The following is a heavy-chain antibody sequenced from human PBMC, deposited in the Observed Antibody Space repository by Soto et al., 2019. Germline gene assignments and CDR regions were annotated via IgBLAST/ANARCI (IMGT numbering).Heavy chain of an antibody. CDR2: MNPNSGNT. J-gene: IGHJ4*02. V-gene: IGHV1-8*01. D-gene: IGHD3-22*01. CDR3: ARRKRDYYDSSGYYSDY. CDR1: GYTFTSYD. Sequence: QVQLVQSGAEVKKPGASVKVSCKASGYTFTSYDINWVRQATGQGLEWMGWMNPNSGNTGYAQKFPGRVTMTRNTSISTAYMELSSLRSEDTAVYYCARRKRDYYDSSGYYSDYWGQGTLVTVSS.